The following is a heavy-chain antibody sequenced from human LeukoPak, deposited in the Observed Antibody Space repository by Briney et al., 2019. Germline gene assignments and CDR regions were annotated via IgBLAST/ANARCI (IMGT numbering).Heavy chain of an antibody. CDR3: ARVTEIVATSHYYGMDV. V-gene: IGHV1-18*04. J-gene: IGHJ6*04. Sequence: ASVKVSCKASGYRFTGYGINWVRQAPGPGLEWMGWISAYNGNTNYAQKVQGRVTMTTDTSTSTAHMELRSLRSDDTAVYYCARVTEIVATSHYYGMDVWGKGTTVTVSS. D-gene: IGHD5-12*01. CDR2: ISAYNGNT. CDR1: GYRFTGYG.